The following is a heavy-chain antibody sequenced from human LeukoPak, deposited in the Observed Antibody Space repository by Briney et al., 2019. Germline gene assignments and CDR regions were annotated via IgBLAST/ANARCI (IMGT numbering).Heavy chain of an antibody. Sequence: GASVKGSCKASGHTLTGYYMHSVRQAPGQGLEWMGRIHPSGGSTRYTQKLHGRVPMTSDTSNNTLYMELNSLASQDTPVYYCAREGYDSNGYPFFDIWGQGTMLTASS. CDR1: GHTLTGYY. V-gene: IGHV1-46*04. D-gene: IGHD3-22*01. CDR2: IHPSGGST. J-gene: IGHJ3*02. CDR3: AREGYDSNGYPFFDI.